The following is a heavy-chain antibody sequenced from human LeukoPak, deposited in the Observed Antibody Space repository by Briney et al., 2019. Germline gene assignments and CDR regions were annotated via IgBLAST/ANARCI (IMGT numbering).Heavy chain of an antibody. CDR3: ARDRSDGSGYYGYYFDY. Sequence: SETLSLPCIVSGRSIGSYYWRWIRQPPGKAREWIGHILYGGSTDYNPSLRSRVTITVDTSKNQFSLRLSSVTAADTAVYYCARDRSDGSGYYGYYFDYWGQGTLVSVSS. V-gene: IGHV4-59*01. CDR1: GRSIGSYY. J-gene: IGHJ4*02. CDR2: ILYGGST. D-gene: IGHD3-22*01.